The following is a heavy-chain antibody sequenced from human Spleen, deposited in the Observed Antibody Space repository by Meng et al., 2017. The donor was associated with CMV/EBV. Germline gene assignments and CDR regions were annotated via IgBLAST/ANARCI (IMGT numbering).Heavy chain of an antibody. CDR2: IHYSGTT. V-gene: IGHV4-59*01. D-gene: IGHD2-2*01. CDR1: GFTFRTYW. CDR3: ARVLVDCTTTSCYVGYFDY. J-gene: IGHJ4*02. Sequence: SCAASGFTFRTYWMSWVRQAPGKGLEWIGYIHYSGTTNYNPSLKSRVTISVDTSKNQLSLMMSSVTAADTAVYYCARVLVDCTTTSCYVGYFDYWGQGTLVTVSS.